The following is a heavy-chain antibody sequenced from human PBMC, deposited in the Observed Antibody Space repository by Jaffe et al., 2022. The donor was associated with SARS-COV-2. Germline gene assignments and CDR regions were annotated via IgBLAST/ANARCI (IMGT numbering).Heavy chain of an antibody. Sequence: QVQLQESGPGLVKPSETLSLTCTVSGGSISSYYWSWIRQPPGKGLEWIGYIYYSGSTNYNPSLKSRVTISVDTSKNQFSLKLSSVTAADTAVYYCAKSSCSGGSCYNYWGQGTLVTVSS. CDR2: IYYSGST. CDR1: GGSISSYY. D-gene: IGHD2-15*01. J-gene: IGHJ4*02. CDR3: AKSSCSGGSCYNY. V-gene: IGHV4-59*08.